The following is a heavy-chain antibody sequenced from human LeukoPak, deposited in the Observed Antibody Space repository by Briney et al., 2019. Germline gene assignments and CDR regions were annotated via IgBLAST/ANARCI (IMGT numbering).Heavy chain of an antibody. CDR2: IWYDGSNE. CDR3: ARGLYTLAYCGGDCYSPYFDY. D-gene: IGHD2-21*02. J-gene: IGHJ4*02. CDR1: GFTFSSYG. V-gene: IGHV3-33*01. Sequence: PGRSLRLSCAASGFTFSSYGMHWVRQAPGKGLEWVALIWYDGSNENYADSVKGRFTISRDNSKNTLYLQMNSLRAEDTAVYYCARGLYTLAYCGGDCYSPYFDYWGQGTLVTVSS.